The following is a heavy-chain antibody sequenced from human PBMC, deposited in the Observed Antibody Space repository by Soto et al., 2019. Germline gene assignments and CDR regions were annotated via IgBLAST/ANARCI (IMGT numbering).Heavy chain of an antibody. CDR2: IDPSDSYT. CDR1: GYSFTSYW. D-gene: IGHD5-12*01. J-gene: IGHJ6*02. Sequence: GEPLKISCKGSGYSFTSYWISWVRQMPGKGLEWMGRIDPSDSYTNYSPSFQGHVTISADKSISTAYLQWSSLKASDTAMYYCARVPGYLDYYGMDVWGQGTTVTVSS. CDR3: ARVPGYLDYYGMDV. V-gene: IGHV5-10-1*01.